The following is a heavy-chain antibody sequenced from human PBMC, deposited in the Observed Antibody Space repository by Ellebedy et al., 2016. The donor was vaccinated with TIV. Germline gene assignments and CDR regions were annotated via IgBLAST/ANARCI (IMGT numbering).Heavy chain of an antibody. CDR3: ARGSGEGYNPWGY. CDR2: IIPIFSTP. D-gene: IGHD5-24*01. CDR1: GGTFSRYG. Sequence: AASVKVSCKTSGGTFSRYGISWLRQARGQGLEWMGGIIPIFSTPNYAQKFQGRVSMTRDTSTSTTYMELSGLRSEDTAVYYCARGSGEGYNPWGYWGQGTLVTVSS. J-gene: IGHJ4*02. V-gene: IGHV1-69*05.